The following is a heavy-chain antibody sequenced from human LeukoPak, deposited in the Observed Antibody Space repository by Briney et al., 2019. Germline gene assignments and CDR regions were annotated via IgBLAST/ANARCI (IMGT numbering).Heavy chain of an antibody. V-gene: IGHV4-4*02. CDR3: ARLEYSTPNFFDY. CDR1: GGSISSSNW. Sequence: PSGTLSLTCAVSGGSISSSNWWSWVRQPPGKGLEWIGEIYHSGSTNYNPSLKSRVTISVDTSKNQFSLKLSSVTAADTAVYYCARLEYSTPNFFDYWGQGTLVTVSS. CDR2: IYHSGST. D-gene: IGHD6-6*01. J-gene: IGHJ4*02.